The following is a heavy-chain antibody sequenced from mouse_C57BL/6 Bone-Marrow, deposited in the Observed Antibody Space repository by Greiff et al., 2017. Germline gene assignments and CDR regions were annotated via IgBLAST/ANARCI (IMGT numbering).Heavy chain of an antibody. CDR1: GYPFTSYW. V-gene: IGHV1-64*01. D-gene: IGHD1-1*01. CDR3: AITTVVSTDY. Sequence: VQLQQPGAELVKPGASVKLSCKASGYPFTSYWMHWVKQRPGQGLEWIGMIHPYSGSTNYNEKFQSKATLTVDKSSSTAYMQLSCLTSEDSAVYYCAITTVVSTDYWGQGTTLTVSS. CDR2: IHPYSGST. J-gene: IGHJ2*01.